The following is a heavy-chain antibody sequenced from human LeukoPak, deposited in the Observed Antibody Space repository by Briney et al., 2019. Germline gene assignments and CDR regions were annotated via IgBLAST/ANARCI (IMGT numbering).Heavy chain of an antibody. J-gene: IGHJ4*02. Sequence: PGGSLRLSCTASGFTFSNAWMSWVRQAPGKGLEWVGRIKSKADGGTTDYAAPVKGRFTISRDDSKNTLYLQMNSLKTEDTAVYYCAKSSYKFGELLLFDYWGQGTLVTVSS. CDR1: GFTFSNAW. CDR2: IKSKADGGTT. CDR3: AKSSYKFGELLLFDY. D-gene: IGHD3-10*01. V-gene: IGHV3-15*01.